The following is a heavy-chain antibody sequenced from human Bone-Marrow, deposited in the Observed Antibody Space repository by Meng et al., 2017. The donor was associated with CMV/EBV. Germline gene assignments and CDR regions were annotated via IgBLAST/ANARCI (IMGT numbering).Heavy chain of an antibody. J-gene: IGHJ4*02. D-gene: IGHD6-19*01. V-gene: IGHV3-7*01. CDR3: AIDMGWYRFDS. CDR1: GFTFSNHW. CDR2: IRKDAGEI. Sequence: GGSLRLSCAASGFTFSNHWMGWVRQAPGKGLEWVADIRKDAGEIYYLDSVKGRFTISRDNAKNSLYLQMNSLRAEDTAVYYCAIDMGWYRFDSWGQGTLVTVSS.